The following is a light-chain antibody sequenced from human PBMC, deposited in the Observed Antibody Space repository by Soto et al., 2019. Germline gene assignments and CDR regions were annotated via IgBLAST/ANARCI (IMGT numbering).Light chain of an antibody. CDR1: QSITSLY. J-gene: IGKJ1*01. CDR3: QHYNSYSEA. V-gene: IGKV3-20*01. Sequence: EIVLTQSPGTLSLSPGERATLSCWASQSITSLYLAWYQQKPGQAPRLLIYDASTRATGIPDRFSGSGSGTDFALTISRLEPEDFATYYCQHYNSYSEAFGQGTKVDIK. CDR2: DAS.